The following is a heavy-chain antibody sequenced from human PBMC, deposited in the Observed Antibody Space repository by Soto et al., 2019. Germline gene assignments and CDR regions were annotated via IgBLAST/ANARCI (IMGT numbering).Heavy chain of an antibody. Sequence: GGSLRLSCAASGFTFSRYWMSWVRQAPGKGLEWVANIKEDGSESYYVDSVKGRFTISRDNAKNSLHLQMNSLRAEDTAVYYCARGASWGQGALVTVSS. V-gene: IGHV3-7*05. J-gene: IGHJ5*02. CDR2: IKEDGSES. CDR3: ARGAS. CDR1: GFTFSRYW.